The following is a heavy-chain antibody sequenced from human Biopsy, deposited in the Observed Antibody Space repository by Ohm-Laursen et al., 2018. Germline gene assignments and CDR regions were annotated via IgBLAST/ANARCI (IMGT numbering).Heavy chain of an antibody. CDR2: ISYRGTT. J-gene: IGHJ5*02. CDR1: GGSIRSNGFY. Sequence: GTLSLTCIVSGGSIRSNGFYWGWIRQPPGKGLEWIGSISYRGTTSYNPSLKSRVAISVDTSKNQLSLSLNSVTAADTAVFYCARLRGGVVINYSWFDPWGQGILVTVSS. CDR3: ARLRGGVVINYSWFDP. V-gene: IGHV4-39*01. D-gene: IGHD3-3*01.